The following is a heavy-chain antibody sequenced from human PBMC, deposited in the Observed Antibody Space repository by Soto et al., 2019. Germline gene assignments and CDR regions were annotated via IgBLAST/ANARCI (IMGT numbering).Heavy chain of an antibody. J-gene: IGHJ4*02. V-gene: IGHV3-23*01. D-gene: IGHD2-2*01. Sequence: EVQVLESGGGLVQPGGSLRLSCAASGLTFGNYAMNWVRQAPGKGLEWVSAISGSGGSTYSADSVKGRFTISRDNSNNMPYLQMNSLRVEDTAIYFCAKSRGASYQYFFDYWGQGTLVTVSS. CDR3: AKSRGASYQYFFDY. CDR1: GLTFGNYA. CDR2: ISGSGGST.